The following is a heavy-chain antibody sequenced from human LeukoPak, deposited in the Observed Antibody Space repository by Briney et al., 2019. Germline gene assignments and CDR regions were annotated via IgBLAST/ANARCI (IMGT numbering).Heavy chain of an antibody. D-gene: IGHD3-22*01. J-gene: IGHJ4*01. CDR2: ISYDGSNK. V-gene: IGHV3-30*18. CDR3: AKEEDYYDSSGPLQIPPPDY. Sequence: PGGSLRLSCAASGFTFSSYGMHWVRQAPGKGLEWVAVISYDGSNKYYADSVKGRFTISRDNSKNTLYLQMNSLRAEDTAVYYCAKEEDYYDSSGPLQIPPPDYWGQEPWSPSPQ. CDR1: GFTFSSYG.